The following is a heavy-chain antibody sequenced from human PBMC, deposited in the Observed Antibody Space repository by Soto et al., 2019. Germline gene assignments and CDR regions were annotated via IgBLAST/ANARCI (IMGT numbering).Heavy chain of an antibody. D-gene: IGHD3-22*01. CDR3: ARGPRDHFYYASSDYARSYGAFDL. Sequence: SVKVSCKASGGTLSDYAFSWVRQAPGQGLEWMGGIIPIFGSANYAQKLQGRVTITADESTKTAYMELSSLRSEDTAVYYCARGPRDHFYYASSDYARSYGAFDLWGQGTMVTVSS. J-gene: IGHJ3*01. CDR1: GGTLSDYA. CDR2: IIPIFGSA. V-gene: IGHV1-69*13.